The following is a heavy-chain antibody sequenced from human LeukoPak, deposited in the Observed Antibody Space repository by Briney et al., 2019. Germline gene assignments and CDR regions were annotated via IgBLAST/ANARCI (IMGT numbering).Heavy chain of an antibody. CDR1: GFTFSSYS. V-gene: IGHV3-21*01. CDR3: AREGVVVVPAAKVVVAGMDV. D-gene: IGHD2-2*01. CDR2: ISSSSSYI. Sequence: GGSLRLSCAASGFTFSSYSMNWVCQAPGKGLEWVSSISSSSSYIYYADSVKGRFTISRDNAKNSLYLQMNSLRAEDTAVYYCAREGVVVVPAAKVVVAGMDVWGQGTTVTVSS. J-gene: IGHJ6*02.